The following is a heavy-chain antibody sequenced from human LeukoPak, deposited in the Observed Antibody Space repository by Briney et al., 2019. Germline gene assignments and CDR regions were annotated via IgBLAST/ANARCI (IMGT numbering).Heavy chain of an antibody. CDR2: IYSGGST. V-gene: IGHV3-53*04. Sequence: GGSLRLSCAASGFSVSSHYMSWVRQAPGKGLEWVSVIYSGGSTNYADSVKGRFTISRHTSENTLYFQVNSLRPEDTAVYFCVRDNYGSGTYYHEYWGQGTLVTVSS. J-gene: IGHJ4*02. CDR1: GFSVSSHY. D-gene: IGHD3-10*01. CDR3: VRDNYGSGTYYHEY.